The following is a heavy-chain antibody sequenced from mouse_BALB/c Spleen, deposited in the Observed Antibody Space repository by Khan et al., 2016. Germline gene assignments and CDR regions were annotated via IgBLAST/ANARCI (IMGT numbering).Heavy chain of an antibody. CDR1: GYTFTSYW. D-gene: IGHD2-2*01. CDR3: ARSVTAWFAY. J-gene: IGHJ3*01. Sequence: QVRLQQSGAELAKPGASVKMSCKGSGYTFTSYWMHWVKQRPGQGLEWIGYINPSTGYTEYNQKFKDKATLTADKSSSTAYMQLSSLTSEDSAVYYCARSVTAWFAYWGQGTLVTVSA. V-gene: IGHV1-7*01. CDR2: INPSTGYT.